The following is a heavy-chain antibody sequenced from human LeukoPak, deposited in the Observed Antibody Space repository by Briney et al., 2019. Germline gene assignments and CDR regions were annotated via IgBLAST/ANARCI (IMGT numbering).Heavy chain of an antibody. V-gene: IGHV4-34*01. J-gene: IGHJ3*02. D-gene: IGHD4-17*01. CDR1: GGSFSGYY. Sequence: SETLSPTCAVYGGSFSGYYWSWIRQPPGKGLEWIGEINHSGSTNYNPSLKSRVTISVDTSKNQFSLKLSSVTAADTAVYYCAISGATVTNDAFDIWGQGTRVTVSS. CDR2: INHSGST. CDR3: AISGATVTNDAFDI.